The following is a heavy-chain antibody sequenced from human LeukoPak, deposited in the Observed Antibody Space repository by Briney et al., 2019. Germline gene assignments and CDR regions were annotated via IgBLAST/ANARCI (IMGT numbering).Heavy chain of an antibody. Sequence: GRSLRLSCAASGFTFDDYAMHWVRQAPGKGLEWVSGISWNSGSIGYADSVKGRFTISRDNAKNSLYLQMNSLRAEDTALYYCAKGHSSSWYRDFYDYWGLGTLVTVSS. CDR2: ISWNSGSI. J-gene: IGHJ4*02. V-gene: IGHV3-9*01. D-gene: IGHD6-13*01. CDR3: AKGHSSSWYRDFYDY. CDR1: GFTFDDYA.